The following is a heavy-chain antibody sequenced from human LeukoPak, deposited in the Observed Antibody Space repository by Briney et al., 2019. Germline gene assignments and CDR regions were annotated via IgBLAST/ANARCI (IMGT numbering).Heavy chain of an antibody. V-gene: IGHV4-39*07. D-gene: IGHD3-22*01. CDR3: ARDVPYYDSSGYFFHDAFDI. CDR1: GGSISSSNYY. CDR2: IYYSGST. J-gene: IGHJ3*02. Sequence: SETLSLTCTVSGGSISSSNYYWGWIRQPPGKGLEWIGSIYYSGSTYYNPSLKSRVTISVDTSKNQFSLKLSSVTAADTAVYYCARDVPYYDSSGYFFHDAFDIWGQGTMVTVSS.